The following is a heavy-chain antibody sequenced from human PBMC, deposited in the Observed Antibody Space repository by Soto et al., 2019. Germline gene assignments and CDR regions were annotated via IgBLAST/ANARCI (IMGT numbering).Heavy chain of an antibody. J-gene: IGHJ5*02. CDR3: ARRKRFPDWFDP. Sequence: SETLSLTCTVSGGSISSSSYYWGWIRQPPGKGLEWIGSIYYSGSTYYNPSLKSRVTISVDTSKNQFSLKLSSVTAADTAVYYCARRKRFPDWFDPWGQGTLVTVSS. V-gene: IGHV4-39*01. D-gene: IGHD3-3*01. CDR1: GGSISSSSYY. CDR2: IYYSGST.